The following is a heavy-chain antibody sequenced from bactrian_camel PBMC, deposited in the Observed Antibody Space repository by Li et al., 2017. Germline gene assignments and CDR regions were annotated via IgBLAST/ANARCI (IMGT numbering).Heavy chain of an antibody. CDR1: GVTFSNLC. V-gene: IGHV3S26*01. J-gene: IGHJ6*01. CDR3: VARTQSFCAGVWENFRF. CDR2: INGIGTIK. Sequence: HVQLVESGGGSVQAGGSLRLSCAASGVTFSNLCMAWFRQAPGKEREGVAGINGIGTIKTYADPVKGRFTISQDDANNTLYLQMNNLKPEDTAMYYCVARTQSFCAGVWENFRFWGQGTQVTVS. D-gene: IGHD3*01.